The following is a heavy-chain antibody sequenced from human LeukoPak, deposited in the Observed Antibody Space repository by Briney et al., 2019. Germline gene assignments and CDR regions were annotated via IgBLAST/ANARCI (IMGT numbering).Heavy chain of an antibody. D-gene: IGHD5-24*01. CDR3: ATLPGGGDGYNPEAFDI. V-gene: IGHV3-30*03. Sequence: GGSLRLSCAASGFTFSSYGMHWVRQAPGKGLEWVAVISYDGSNKYYADSVKGRFTISRDNSKNTLYLQMNSLRAEDTAVYYCATLPGGGDGYNPEAFDIWGQGTMVTVSS. J-gene: IGHJ3*02. CDR2: ISYDGSNK. CDR1: GFTFSSYG.